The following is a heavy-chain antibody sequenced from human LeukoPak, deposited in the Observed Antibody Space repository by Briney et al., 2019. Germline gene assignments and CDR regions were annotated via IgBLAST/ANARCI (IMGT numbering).Heavy chain of an antibody. V-gene: IGHV1-58*02. CDR1: GFTFTSSA. CDR2: IVVGSGNT. J-gene: IGHJ4*02. CDR3: AGAIVGARHPSPYYFDY. Sequence: SVKVSCKASGFTFTSSAMQWVRQARGQRLEWIGWIVVGSGNTNYAQKFQERVTTTRDMSTSTAYMELSSLRSEDTAVYYCAGAIVGARHPSPYYFDYWGQGTLVTVSS. D-gene: IGHD1-26*01.